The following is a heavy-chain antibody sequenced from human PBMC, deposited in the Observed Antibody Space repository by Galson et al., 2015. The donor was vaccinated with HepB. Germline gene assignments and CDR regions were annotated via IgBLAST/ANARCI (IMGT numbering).Heavy chain of an antibody. V-gene: IGHV4-59*01. CDR3: ARGKVVPAAGNWFDP. CDR1: GGSISSYY. D-gene: IGHD2-2*01. Sequence: ETLSLTCTVSGGSISSYYWGWIRQPPGKGLEWIGYIYYSGSTNYNPSLKSRVTISVDTSKNQFSLKLSSVTAADTAVYYCARGKVVPAAGNWFDPWGQGTLVTVSS. CDR2: IYYSGST. J-gene: IGHJ5*02.